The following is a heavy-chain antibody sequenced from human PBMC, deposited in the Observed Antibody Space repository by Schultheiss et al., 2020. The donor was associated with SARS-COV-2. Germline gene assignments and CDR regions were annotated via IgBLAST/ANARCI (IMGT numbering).Heavy chain of an antibody. CDR1: GFTFSSYA. CDR2: ISTSSSYI. J-gene: IGHJ4*02. D-gene: IGHD3-22*01. Sequence: GGSLRLSCAASGFTFSSYAMHWVRQAPGKGLEWVSSISTSSSYIYYADSVKGRFTISRDNAKNSLYLQMNSLRAEDTAVYYCAEGGYYDNSAILSGHYWGQGTLVTVSS. V-gene: IGHV3-21*01. CDR3: AEGGYYDNSAILSGHY.